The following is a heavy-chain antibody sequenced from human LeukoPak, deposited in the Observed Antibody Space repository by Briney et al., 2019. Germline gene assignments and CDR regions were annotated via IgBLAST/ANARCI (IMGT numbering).Heavy chain of an antibody. CDR1: GFTFSDYW. V-gene: IGHV3-7*01. Sequence: GGSLRLSCAAFGFTFSDYWISWVRQTPGKGLEWVANVKQDGSEKFYVDSVKGRFTISRDNAKNSVHLQMNSLRAEDTAVYYCTRMAWRSRPFDYWGQGTLVTVSS. D-gene: IGHD2-2*01. CDR2: VKQDGSEK. CDR3: TRMAWRSRPFDY. J-gene: IGHJ4*02.